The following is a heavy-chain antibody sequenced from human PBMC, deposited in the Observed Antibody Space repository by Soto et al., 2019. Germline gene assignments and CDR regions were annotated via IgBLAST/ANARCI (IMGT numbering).Heavy chain of an antibody. CDR1: GFTFSSYA. CDR2: ISGSGGST. J-gene: IGHJ4*02. Sequence: PGGSLRLSYAASGFTFSSYAMSWVRQAPGKGLEWVSAISGSGGSTYYADSVKGRFTISRNNSKNTLYLQMNSLRAEDTAVYFCAKDIVDYGDYSAFDYWGQGTLVTVSS. CDR3: AKDIVDYGDYSAFDY. D-gene: IGHD4-17*01. V-gene: IGHV3-23*01.